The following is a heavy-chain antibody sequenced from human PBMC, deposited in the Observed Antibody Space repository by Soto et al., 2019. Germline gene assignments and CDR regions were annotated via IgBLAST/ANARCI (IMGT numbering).Heavy chain of an antibody. V-gene: IGHV3-30-3*01. Sequence: GGSLRLSCAASGFTFSSYAMHWVRQAPGKGLEWVAVISYDGSNKYYADSVKGRFTISRDNSKNTLYLQMNSLRAEDTAVYYCARDYYYDSSGLTIYYYGMDVWGQGTTVTVSS. CDR2: ISYDGSNK. CDR3: ARDYYYDSSGLTIYYYGMDV. CDR1: GFTFSSYA. D-gene: IGHD3-22*01. J-gene: IGHJ6*02.